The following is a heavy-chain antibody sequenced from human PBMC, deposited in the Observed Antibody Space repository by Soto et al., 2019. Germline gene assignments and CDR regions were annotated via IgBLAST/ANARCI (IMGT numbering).Heavy chain of an antibody. CDR3: AKADYYGSGSYYLYYFDY. Sequence: EVQLLESGGGLVQPGGSLRLSCAASGFTFSSYAMSWVRQAPGKGLEWVSAISGSGGSTYYADSVKGRFTISRDNSKNTLYLQMNSLRAEDTAVYYCAKADYYGSGSYYLYYFDYWGQGTLVTVSS. D-gene: IGHD3-10*01. V-gene: IGHV3-23*01. CDR1: GFTFSSYA. J-gene: IGHJ4*02. CDR2: ISGSGGST.